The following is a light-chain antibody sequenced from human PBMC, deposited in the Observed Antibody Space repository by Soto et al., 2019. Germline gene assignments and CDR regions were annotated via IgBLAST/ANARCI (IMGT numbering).Light chain of an antibody. J-gene: IGLJ2*01. Sequence: NFMLTQPHSVSEAPGKTVTISCTRSSGSIARNYVQWYQQRPGSAPTTLIYEDNERPSGVPDRFSGSIDSSSNSASLTISGRTTEGEGDYHCQSYDSNNPGVSGGGPKLTVL. CDR2: EDN. CDR1: SGSIARNY. V-gene: IGLV6-57*04. CDR3: QSYDSNNPGV.